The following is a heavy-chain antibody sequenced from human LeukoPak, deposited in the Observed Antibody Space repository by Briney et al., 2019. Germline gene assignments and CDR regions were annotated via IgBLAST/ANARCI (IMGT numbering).Heavy chain of an antibody. V-gene: IGHV3-23*01. D-gene: IGHD3-16*01. CDR2: IYGSGEGQT. Sequence: GGSLRLSCAASGFTFRAYTMNWVRQAPGKGLEWVSGIYGSGEGQTFYADSVRGRFTNSRDDSRNLVFLHMDNLRVEDTALYYCAKDVKSDGVWDIDHWGQGTLVTVSS. J-gene: IGHJ4*02. CDR1: GFTFRAYT. CDR3: AKDVKSDGVWDIDH.